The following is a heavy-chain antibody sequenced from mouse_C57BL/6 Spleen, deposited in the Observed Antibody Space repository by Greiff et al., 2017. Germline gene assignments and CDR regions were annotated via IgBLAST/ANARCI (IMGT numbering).Heavy chain of an antibody. CDR2: INPNNGGT. J-gene: IGHJ4*01. V-gene: IGHV1-26*01. CDR3: ARSYYYGSHYYAMDY. D-gene: IGHD1-1*01. Sequence: EVQLQQSGPELVKPGASVKISCKASGYTFTDYYMNWVKQSHGKSLEWIGDINPNNGGTSYNQKFKGKATWTVDKSSSTAYMELRSLTSEDSAVYYCARSYYYGSHYYAMDYWGQGTSVTVSS. CDR1: GYTFTDYY.